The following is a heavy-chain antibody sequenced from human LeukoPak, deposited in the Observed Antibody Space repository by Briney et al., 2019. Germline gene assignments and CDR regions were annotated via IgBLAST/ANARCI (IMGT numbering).Heavy chain of an antibody. CDR1: GFTFWDFA. J-gene: IGHJ4*02. Sequence: PGGSLRLSCAASGFTFWDFAMHWVRQVPGKGLEWVSVLSWNSVNIGYADSVKGRFTISRDNAESSLYLQMDSPRPEDTALYYCATDRYCGRTSCSGGLDSWGRGTLVTVSS. CDR3: ATDRYCGRTSCSGGLDS. V-gene: IGHV3-9*01. CDR2: LSWNSVNI. D-gene: IGHD2-2*01.